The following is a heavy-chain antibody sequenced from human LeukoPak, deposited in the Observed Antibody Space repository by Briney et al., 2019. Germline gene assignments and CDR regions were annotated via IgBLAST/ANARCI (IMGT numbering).Heavy chain of an antibody. CDR3: ARVARAFDY. CDR2: IKQDGSEK. CDR1: GFTFSNYW. Sequence: PGGSLRLSRAASGFTFSNYWMTWVRQAPGKGLEWVANIKQDGSEKYYVDSVKGRFTISRDNAKKSLYLQMNSLRAEDAATYYCARVARAFDYWGQGTLVTVSS. V-gene: IGHV3-7*03. J-gene: IGHJ4*02.